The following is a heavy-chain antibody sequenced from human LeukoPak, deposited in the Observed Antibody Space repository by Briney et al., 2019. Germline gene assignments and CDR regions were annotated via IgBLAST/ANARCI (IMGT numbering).Heavy chain of an antibody. CDR1: GFTFSDYC. Sequence: GGSLRLSCAASGFTFSDYCMSWIRQAPGKGLEWVSYISSSGSTIYYADSVKGRFTISRDNAKNSLYPQMNSLRAEDTAVYYCAKLWGGTEHWAFDYWGQGTLVNVSS. V-gene: IGHV3-11*01. J-gene: IGHJ4*02. CDR2: ISSSGSTI. CDR3: AKLWGGTEHWAFDY. D-gene: IGHD1-26*01.